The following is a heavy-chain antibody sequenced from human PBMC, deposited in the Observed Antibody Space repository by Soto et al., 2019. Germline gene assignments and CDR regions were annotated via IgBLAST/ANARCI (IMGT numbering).Heavy chain of an antibody. CDR2: SDYTGST. D-gene: IGHD3-10*02. Sequence: QVQLQESGPGLVKPSETLSLTCTVSGGSIISYYWSGSRHRPGNGLEWIGYSDYTGSTNYNPSLISRVTVSVGTSNNLFSRNLSSVTVAYPAVDYCARQVFCSDYFYGMDVWCQWTTVTVS. J-gene: IGHJ6*02. CDR1: GGSIISYY. V-gene: IGHV4-59*08. CDR3: ARQVFCSDYFYGMDV.